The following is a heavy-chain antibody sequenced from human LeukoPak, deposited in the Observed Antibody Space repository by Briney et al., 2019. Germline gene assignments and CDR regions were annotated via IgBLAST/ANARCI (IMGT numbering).Heavy chain of an antibody. V-gene: IGHV3-23*01. Sequence: QTGGSLRLSCAASGFTFSSYAMSWVRQAPGKGLEWVSAISGSGGSTYYADSVKGRFTISRHNSKNTLYLQMNSLRAEDTAVYYCARMYYVFWSGSPPWFDPWGQGTLVTVSS. CDR1: GFTFSSYA. CDR3: ARMYYVFWSGSPPWFDP. J-gene: IGHJ5*02. CDR2: ISGSGGST. D-gene: IGHD3-3*01.